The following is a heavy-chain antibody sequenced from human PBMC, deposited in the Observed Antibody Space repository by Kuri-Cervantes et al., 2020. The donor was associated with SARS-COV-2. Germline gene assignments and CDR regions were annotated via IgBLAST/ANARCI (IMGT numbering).Heavy chain of an antibody. D-gene: IGHD3-10*01. J-gene: IGHJ4*02. CDR2: ILPIFGTA. V-gene: IGHV1-69*13. Sequence: SVKVSCKASGGTFSSYAIRWVRQAPGHWLEWMGEILPIFGTASYAQQFQGRVTITADESPSTAYMELSSLRSVDTAVYYCARATMVRRDFDYWGQGTLVTVSS. CDR1: GGTFSSYA. CDR3: ARATMVRRDFDY.